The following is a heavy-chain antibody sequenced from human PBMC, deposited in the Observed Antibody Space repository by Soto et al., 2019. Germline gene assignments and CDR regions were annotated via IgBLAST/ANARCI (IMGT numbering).Heavy chain of an antibody. J-gene: IGHJ6*02. D-gene: IGHD3-10*01. CDR3: ARAGKYYYGSGSPYYYGMDV. Sequence: QVQLVRSGAEVKKPGASVKVSCKASGYTFTSYGVSWVRQAPGQGLEWMGWISGYNGNTNYAQKLQGRVTMTTDTSTSTDYMELRSLRSDDTAVYYCARAGKYYYGSGSPYYYGMDVWGQGITVTVSS. CDR1: GYTFTSYG. CDR2: ISGYNGNT. V-gene: IGHV1-18*04.